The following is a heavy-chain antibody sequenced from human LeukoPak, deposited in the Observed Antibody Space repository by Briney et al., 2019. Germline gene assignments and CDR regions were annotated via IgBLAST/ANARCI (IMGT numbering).Heavy chain of an antibody. CDR2: IYYSGST. V-gene: IGHV4-59*01. Sequence: SETLSHTCTVSGGSISSYYWSWIRQPPGKGLEWIGYIYYSGSTNYNPSLKSRVTISVDTSKNQFSLKLSSVTAADTAVYYCARVSTPPLMVYANWGQGTLVTVSS. CDR1: GGSISSYY. J-gene: IGHJ4*02. D-gene: IGHD2-8*01. CDR3: ARVSTPPLMVYAN.